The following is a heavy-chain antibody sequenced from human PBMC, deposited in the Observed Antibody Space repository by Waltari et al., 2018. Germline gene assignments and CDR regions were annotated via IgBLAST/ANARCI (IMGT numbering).Heavy chain of an antibody. J-gene: IGHJ4*02. D-gene: IGHD3-10*01. CDR2: IKQDGSEN. CDR3: AKMVRGGFDY. V-gene: IGHV3-7*02. CDR1: GFTFSNCW. Sequence: EVQLVESGGGLVQPGGSLRRPCAASGFTFSNCWMSWVRQAPGKGLEWVANIKQDGSENYYVDSVKGRFTISRDNAKNSLFLQMNSLRAEDTAVYYCAKMVRGGFDYWGQGTLVTVSS.